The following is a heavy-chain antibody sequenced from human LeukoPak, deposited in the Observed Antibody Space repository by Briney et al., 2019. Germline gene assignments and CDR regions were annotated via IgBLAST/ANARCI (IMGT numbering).Heavy chain of an antibody. D-gene: IGHD1-7*01. CDR2: INHSGST. J-gene: IGHJ4*02. CDR3: ARGRNNWNYPKPYDY. V-gene: IGHV4-34*01. CDR1: GGSFSGYY. Sequence: PSETLSLTCAVYGGSFSGYYWSWIRQPPGKGLEWIGEINHSGSTNYNPSLKSRVTISVDTSKNQFSLKLSSVTAADTAVYYCARGRNNWNYPKPYDYWGQGTLVTVSS.